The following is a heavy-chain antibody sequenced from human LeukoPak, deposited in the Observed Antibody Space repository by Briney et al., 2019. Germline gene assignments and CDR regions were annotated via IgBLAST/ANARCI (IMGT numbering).Heavy chain of an antibody. CDR1: GYTFANYD. D-gene: IGHD4-17*01. Sequence: ASVKVSCKASGYTFANYDINGVRQASGQGREWMGWMNPHRGNTGNAQNFQGRVTMTRNTSISPAYMELRSLRSEDTAVYYCARLSSHYGDYKVDPWGQGTLVTVSS. V-gene: IGHV1-8*01. CDR2: MNPHRGNT. CDR3: ARLSSHYGDYKVDP. J-gene: IGHJ5*02.